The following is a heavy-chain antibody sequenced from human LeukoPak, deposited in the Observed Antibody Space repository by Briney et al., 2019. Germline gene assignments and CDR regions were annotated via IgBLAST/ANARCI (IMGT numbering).Heavy chain of an antibody. CDR3: ARGGKFSGGLDAFDI. V-gene: IGHV3-13*01. Sequence: PGGSLRLSCAASGFTFGSYAMHWVRQATGKGLEWVSAIGTAGDTYYPGSVKGRFTISRENAKNSLYLQMNSLRAGDTAVYYRARGGKFSGGLDAFDIWGQGTMVTVSS. D-gene: IGHD1-26*01. CDR2: IGTAGDT. J-gene: IGHJ3*02. CDR1: GFTFGSYA.